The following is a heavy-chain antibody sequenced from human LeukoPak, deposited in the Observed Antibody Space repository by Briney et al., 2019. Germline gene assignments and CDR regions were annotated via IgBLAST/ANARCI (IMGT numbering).Heavy chain of an antibody. CDR1: GYNFIRYW. V-gene: IGHV5-51*01. Sequence: GESLKISCKGSGYNFIRYWIGWVRQMPGKGLEWMGIIYPHDSETRYSPSFQGQVTISADKSISTAYLQWSSLKASDTGTYYCARLSTSSSPWFDPWGQGTLVTVSS. CDR2: IYPHDSET. D-gene: IGHD2-2*01. CDR3: ARLSTSSSPWFDP. J-gene: IGHJ5*02.